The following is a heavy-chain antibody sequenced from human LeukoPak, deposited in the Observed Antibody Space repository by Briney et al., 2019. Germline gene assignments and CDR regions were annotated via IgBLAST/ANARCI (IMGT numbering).Heavy chain of an antibody. V-gene: IGHV4-59*01. CDR2: IYYSGST. CDR3: ARDLDGFYYFDY. J-gene: IGHJ4*02. Sequence: NPSETLSLTCTISGGSISSYYWSWIRQPPGKGLEWIGYIYYSGSTNYNPSLKSRVTISVDTSKNQFSLKLSSVTAADTAVYYCARDLDGFYYFDYWGQGTLVTVSS. D-gene: IGHD5-24*01. CDR1: GGSISSYY.